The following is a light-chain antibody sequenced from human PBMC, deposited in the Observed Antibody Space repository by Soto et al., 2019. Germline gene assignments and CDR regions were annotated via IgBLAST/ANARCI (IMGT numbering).Light chain of an antibody. CDR3: QQLNSYPRT. V-gene: IGKV1-9*01. CDR2: DAS. CDR1: QAITNN. Sequence: DIHLTQSPSSLSASVGDRVTITCRASQAITNNLAWYQQRPGKAPMLLIYDASTLQSGVPSRFSGSGSGTEFTLTISSLQPEDFATYYCQQLNSYPRTFGGGTKVDIK. J-gene: IGKJ4*01.